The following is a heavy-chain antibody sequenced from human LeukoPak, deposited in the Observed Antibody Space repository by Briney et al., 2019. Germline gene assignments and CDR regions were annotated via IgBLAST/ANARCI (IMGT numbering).Heavy chain of an antibody. Sequence: GGSLRLTCTASGFSFSSYAMNWVRQAPGKGLEWLSILSGDSGITHYADSVKGRFTISRDNSKNALYLQMNILRAEDTAIYYCGKKYGLPTTTERSVQYWGQGTLVTVSS. V-gene: IGHV3-23*01. CDR3: GKKYGLPTTTERSVQY. CDR1: GFSFSSYA. J-gene: IGHJ4*02. D-gene: IGHD1-1*01. CDR2: LSGDSGIT.